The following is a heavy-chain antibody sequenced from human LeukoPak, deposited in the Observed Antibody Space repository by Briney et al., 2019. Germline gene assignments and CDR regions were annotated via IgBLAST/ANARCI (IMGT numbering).Heavy chain of an antibody. CDR3: ARDGGHSTDFDY. CDR2: IKQDGSER. D-gene: IGHD2/OR15-2a*01. V-gene: IGHV3-7*01. CDR1: GFIFSRHW. Sequence: PGGSLRLSCGASGFIFSRHWMSWVRQAPGKGPEWAANIKQDGSERYYVGSVKGRFTISRDNAKNLLYLQMNSLRAEDTALYYCARDGGHSTDFDYWGQGTLVTVSS. J-gene: IGHJ4*02.